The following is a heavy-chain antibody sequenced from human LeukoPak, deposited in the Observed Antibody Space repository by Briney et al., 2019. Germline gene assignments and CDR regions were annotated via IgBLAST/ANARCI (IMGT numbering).Heavy chain of an antibody. Sequence: ASVKVSCKVSGYTLTELSMHWVRQAPGKGLEWMGGFHPEDGETIYAQKLQGRVTMTEDTSTDTAYMELSSLRSEDTAVYFCATHGGAYCSGGNCAFDIWGQGTMVPVSS. D-gene: IGHD2-15*01. CDR2: FHPEDGET. CDR1: GYTLTELS. CDR3: ATHGGAYCSGGNCAFDI. J-gene: IGHJ3*02. V-gene: IGHV1-24*01.